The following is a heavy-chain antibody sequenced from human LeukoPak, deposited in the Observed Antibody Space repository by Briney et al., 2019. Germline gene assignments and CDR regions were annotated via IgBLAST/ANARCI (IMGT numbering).Heavy chain of an antibody. J-gene: IGHJ4*02. D-gene: IGHD1-26*01. CDR1: GDSVSSNSAA. CDR3: ARTRDLGPDY. Sequence: SQTLSLTCVISGDSVSSNSAAWNWIRQSPSRGLEWLGRTYYRSKWYYHYAVSMKSRITVNPDTSKNQFSLQLNSVTPEDTAVYYCARTRDLGPDYWGQGTLVTVSS. V-gene: IGHV6-1*01. CDR2: TYYRSKWYY.